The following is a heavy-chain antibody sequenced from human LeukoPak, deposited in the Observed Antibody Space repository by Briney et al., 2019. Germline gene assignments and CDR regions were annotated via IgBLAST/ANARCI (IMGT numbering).Heavy chain of an antibody. Sequence: GGSLRLSCAASGFTFSSYSMNGVRQAPGKGLEWVSSISSGSSYIYYADSVKGRFTISRDDSKNTLYLQMNSLRAEDTAVYYCARDLGRYRNNYFDYWGQGTLVTVSS. CDR2: ISSGSSYI. D-gene: IGHD1-26*01. J-gene: IGHJ4*02. CDR1: GFTFSSYS. CDR3: ARDLGRYRNNYFDY. V-gene: IGHV3-21*04.